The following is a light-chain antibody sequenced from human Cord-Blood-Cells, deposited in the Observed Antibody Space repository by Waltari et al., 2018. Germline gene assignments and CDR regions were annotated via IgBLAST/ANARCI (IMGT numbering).Light chain of an antibody. CDR1: QSISSW. Sequence: DIQMTQSPSTLSASVGDRVTITCRARQSISSWIAWYQQKPGKAPKLLIYKASSLESGVPSRFSGRGSGTEFTLTIISLNPDDFATYYCQQYNSYSQTFGQGTKVEIK. CDR2: KAS. CDR3: QQYNSYSQT. J-gene: IGKJ1*01. V-gene: IGKV1-5*03.